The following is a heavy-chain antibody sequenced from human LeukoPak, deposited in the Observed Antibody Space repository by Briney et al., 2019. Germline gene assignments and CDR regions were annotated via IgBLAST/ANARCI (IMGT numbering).Heavy chain of an antibody. CDR2: ISWNSGNI. CDR1: GFTFDDYA. D-gene: IGHD2-2*03. J-gene: IGHJ4*02. Sequence: GGSLRLSCAASGFTFDDYAMHWVRQAPGKGLEWVSGISWNSGNIDYADSVKGRFTISRDNAKNSLYLQMNSLRAEDTALYYCAKDMIGYCSSTSCYSPFDYWGQGTLVTVSS. V-gene: IGHV3-9*01. CDR3: AKDMIGYCSSTSCYSPFDY.